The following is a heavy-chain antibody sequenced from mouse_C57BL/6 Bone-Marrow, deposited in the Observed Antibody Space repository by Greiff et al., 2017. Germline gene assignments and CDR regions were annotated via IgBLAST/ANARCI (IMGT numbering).Heavy chain of an antibody. J-gene: IGHJ3*01. V-gene: IGHV1-72*01. CDR2: IDPNSGGT. D-gene: IGHD2-3*01. CDR1: GYTFTSYW. Sequence: QVQLKQPGAELVKPGASVKLSCKASGYTFTSYWMHWVKQRPGRGLEWIGRIDPNSGGTKYNEKFKSKATLTVDKPSSTAYMQLSSLTSEDSEVYYCARSRWLPSWFAYWGQGTLVTVSA. CDR3: ARSRWLPSWFAY.